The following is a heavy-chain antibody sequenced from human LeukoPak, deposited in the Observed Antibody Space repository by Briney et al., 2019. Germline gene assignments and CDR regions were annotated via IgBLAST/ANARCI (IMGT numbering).Heavy chain of an antibody. V-gene: IGHV4-59*08. D-gene: IGHD2-2*01. Sequence: PSETLSLTCAVYGGSFSGYYWSWIRQPPGKGLEWIGYIYYSGSTNYNPSLKSRVTISVDTSKNQFSLKLSSVTAADTAVYYCASSTEAVDYWGQRTLVTVSS. CDR3: ASSTEAVDY. CDR2: IYYSGST. CDR1: GGSFSGYY. J-gene: IGHJ4*02.